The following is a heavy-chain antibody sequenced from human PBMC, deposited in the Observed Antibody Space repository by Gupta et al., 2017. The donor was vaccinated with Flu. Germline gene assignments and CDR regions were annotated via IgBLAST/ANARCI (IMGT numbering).Heavy chain of an antibody. CDR2: INAGNGNT. CDR3: ARDLAVGAPRFDY. Sequence: GYTFTSYAMHWVRQAPGQRLEWMGWINAGNGNTKYSQKFQGRVTITRDTSASTAYMELSSLRSEDTAVYYCARDLAVGAPRFDYWGQGTLVTVSS. J-gene: IGHJ4*02. D-gene: IGHD1-26*01. V-gene: IGHV1-3*01. CDR1: GYTFTSYA.